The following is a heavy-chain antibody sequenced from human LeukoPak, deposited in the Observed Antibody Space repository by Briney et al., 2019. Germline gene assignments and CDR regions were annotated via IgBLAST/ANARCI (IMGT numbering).Heavy chain of an antibody. CDR2: MNPNSGNT. Sequence: ASVKVSCNASGYTFTSYDINWVRQATGQGLEWMGWMNPNSGNTGYAQKFQGRVTITRNTSISTAYMELSSLRSEDTAAYYCAIGPDGDGADYWGQGTLVTVSS. V-gene: IGHV1-8*03. CDR3: AIGPDGDGADY. D-gene: IGHD4-17*01. J-gene: IGHJ4*02. CDR1: GYTFTSYD.